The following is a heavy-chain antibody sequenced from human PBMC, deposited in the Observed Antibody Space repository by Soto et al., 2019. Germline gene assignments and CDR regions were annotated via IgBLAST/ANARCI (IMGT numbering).Heavy chain of an antibody. CDR3: ARDGLLGYFDY. J-gene: IGHJ4*02. Sequence: QVQLVESGGGVVQPGRSLRLSCAASGFTFSSYAMHWVRQAPGKGLEWVAVISYDGSNKYYADSVKGRFTISRDNSKNTLYLEMNSLRAEHTAVYYCARDGLLGYFDYWGQGTLVTVSS. CDR1: GFTFSSYA. V-gene: IGHV3-30-3*01. CDR2: ISYDGSNK. D-gene: IGHD3-16*01.